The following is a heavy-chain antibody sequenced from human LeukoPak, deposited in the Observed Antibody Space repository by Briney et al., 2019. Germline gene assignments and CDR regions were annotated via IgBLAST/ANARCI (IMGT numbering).Heavy chain of an antibody. CDR2: ISGSGGST. CDR1: GFTFSSYA. D-gene: IGHD1-26*01. CDR3: AKDRVRGWAFDY. J-gene: IGHJ4*02. V-gene: IGHV3-23*01. Sequence: PGGSLRLSCAAAGFTFSSYAMRWVRQAPGSVLGWVSAISGSGGSTYYADSGKGRFTISRDNSKNTLYLQMNSLRAEDTAVYYCAKDRVRGWAFDYWGQGTLVTVSS.